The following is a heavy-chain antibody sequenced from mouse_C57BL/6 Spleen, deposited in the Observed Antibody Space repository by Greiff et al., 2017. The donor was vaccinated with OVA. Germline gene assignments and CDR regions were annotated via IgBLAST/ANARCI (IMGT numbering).Heavy chain of an antibody. CDR2: IYPGDGDT. Sequence: VQLQQSGAELVKPGASVKISCKASGYAFSSYWMNWVKQRPGKGLEWIGQIYPGDGDTNYNGKFKGKATLTADKSSSTAYMQLSSLTSEDSAVYYCARRRDGYYWYFDVWGTGTTVTVSS. J-gene: IGHJ1*03. V-gene: IGHV1-80*01. CDR3: ARRRDGYYWYFDV. D-gene: IGHD2-3*01. CDR1: GYAFSSYW.